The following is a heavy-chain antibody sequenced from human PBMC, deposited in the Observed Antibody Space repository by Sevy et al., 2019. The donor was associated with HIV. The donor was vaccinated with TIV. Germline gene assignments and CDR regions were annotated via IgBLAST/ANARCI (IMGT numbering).Heavy chain of an antibody. D-gene: IGHD1-26*01. J-gene: IGHJ4*02. V-gene: IGHV3-15*07. CDR1: GFSFINAW. CDR2: IRSKADGGTA. Sequence: GESLKISCAASGFSFINAWMNWVRQVPGKGLEWVGRIRSKADGGTADYAAPVKGRFIISRDDSENTLYLQMNSLRTEDTAIYYCTTVLGWEGTSDYWGQGTLVTVSS. CDR3: TTVLGWEGTSDY.